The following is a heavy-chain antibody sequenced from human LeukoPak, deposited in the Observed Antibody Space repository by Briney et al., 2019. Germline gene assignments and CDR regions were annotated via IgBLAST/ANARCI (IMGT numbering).Heavy chain of an antibody. J-gene: IGHJ5*02. CDR1: GCTFTCYY. CDR2: NNHNSGGN. Sequence: GGSVQETCKATGCTFTCYYCHRLRQPRAQKGEGMGWNNHNSGGNNNVRKFQGWVTMTRDTSISPAYMELSRLRSDDTAVYYCARGPPIVVVPAARIDPWGQGTLVTVSS. V-gene: IGHV1-2*04. CDR3: ARGPPIVVVPAARIDP. D-gene: IGHD2-2*01.